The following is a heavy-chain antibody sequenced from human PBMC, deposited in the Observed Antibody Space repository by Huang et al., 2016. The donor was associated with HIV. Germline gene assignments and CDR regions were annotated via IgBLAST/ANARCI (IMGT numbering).Heavy chain of an antibody. Sequence: QLLLQESGPGLVKPSEALALTCAVSGGSIRSSDYHWGWIRQPPGKGLEWIGSIYYKGSTTYSPTLKSRVTIAGDTSKNLFFLNLTSMTAADTAVYYCARHREGPVAYYSGWGSHLNYMDVWGRGRTVGVSS. D-gene: IGHD3-10*01. V-gene: IGHV4-39*01. CDR3: ARHREGPVAYYSGWGSHLNYMDV. CDR2: IYYKGST. CDR1: GGSIRSSDYH. J-gene: IGHJ6*03.